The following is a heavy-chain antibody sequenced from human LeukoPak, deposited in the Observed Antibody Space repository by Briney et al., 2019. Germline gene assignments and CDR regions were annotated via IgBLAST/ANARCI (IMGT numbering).Heavy chain of an antibody. CDR1: GGSISSYY. J-gene: IGHJ4*02. CDR2: IYYSGST. Sequence: SETLPLTCTVSGGSISSYYWSWIWQPPGKGLEWIGYIYYSGSTNYNPSLKSRVTISVDTSKNQFSLKLSSVTAADTAVYYCARGQWELPRDWGQGTLVTVSS. V-gene: IGHV4-59*01. CDR3: ARGQWELPRD. D-gene: IGHD1-26*01.